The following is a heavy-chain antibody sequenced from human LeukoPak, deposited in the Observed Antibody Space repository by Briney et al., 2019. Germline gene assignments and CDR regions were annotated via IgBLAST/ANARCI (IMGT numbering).Heavy chain of an antibody. CDR3: ARVIPSTYYDFWSGYGMPGYFDY. Sequence: GGSLRLSCAASGFTFTTYWLGWVRQPPGKGLEWVANIKQDGTEKYYVDSVKGRFTISRDNAKNSLYLQMNSLRAEDTAVYYCARVIPSTYYDFWSGYGMPGYFDYWGQGTLVTVSS. D-gene: IGHD3-3*01. CDR1: GFTFTTYW. V-gene: IGHV3-7*01. J-gene: IGHJ4*02. CDR2: IKQDGTEK.